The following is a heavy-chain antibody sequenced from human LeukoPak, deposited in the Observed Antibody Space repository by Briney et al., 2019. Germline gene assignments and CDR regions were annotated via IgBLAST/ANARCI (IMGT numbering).Heavy chain of an antibody. Sequence: GGSLRLSCAASGFTYSSYAMSWVRQAPGKGLEWVSAISVSGGSTYYADSVKGRFTISRDNSKNTLYLQMNSLRAEETAVYYCAKERSRGGDCLDYWGQGTLVTVSS. J-gene: IGHJ4*02. D-gene: IGHD2-21*02. CDR2: ISVSGGST. CDR3: AKERSRGGDCLDY. CDR1: GFTYSSYA. V-gene: IGHV3-23*01.